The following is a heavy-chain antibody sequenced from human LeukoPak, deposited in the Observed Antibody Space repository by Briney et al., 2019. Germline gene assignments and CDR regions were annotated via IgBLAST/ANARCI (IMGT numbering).Heavy chain of an antibody. Sequence: GGSLRLSCAASGFTFSSYAMSWVRQAPGKGLEWVSYISSSGSTIYYADSVKGRFTISRDNAKNSLYLQMNSLRAEDTAVYYCAREYYSGNYYVFDYWGQGTLVTVSS. D-gene: IGHD1-26*01. CDR3: AREYYSGNYYVFDY. CDR1: GFTFSSYA. J-gene: IGHJ4*02. V-gene: IGHV3-48*03. CDR2: ISSSGSTI.